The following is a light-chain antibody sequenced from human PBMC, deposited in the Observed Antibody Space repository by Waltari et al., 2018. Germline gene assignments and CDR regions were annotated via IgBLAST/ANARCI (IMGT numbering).Light chain of an antibody. CDR3: QQYNIWPWT. CDR1: QSAKTS. V-gene: IGKV3D-15*01. Sequence: EVVMTQSPATLSVSPGERVSLSCRASQSAKTSLAWYQQTPGQAPRRRIYRASTRAAGVPDRFSGSGSGTEFTLTISSLQSEDSAIYYCQQYNIWPWTFGPGTNVDIK. J-gene: IGKJ1*01. CDR2: RAS.